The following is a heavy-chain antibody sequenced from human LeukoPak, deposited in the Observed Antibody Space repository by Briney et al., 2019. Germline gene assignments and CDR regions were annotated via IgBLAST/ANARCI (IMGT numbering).Heavy chain of an antibody. CDR2: IIPILGIA. CDR3: GRGYCSGGSCLSDY. J-gene: IGHJ4*02. D-gene: IGHD2-15*01. Sequence: SMKVSCKASGYIFANYAISWVRQAPGQGLEWMGRIIPILGIANYAQKFQGRVTITADKSTSTAYMELSSLRSEDTAVYYCGRGYCSGGSCLSDYWGQGTLVTVSS. CDR1: GYIFANYA. V-gene: IGHV1-69*04.